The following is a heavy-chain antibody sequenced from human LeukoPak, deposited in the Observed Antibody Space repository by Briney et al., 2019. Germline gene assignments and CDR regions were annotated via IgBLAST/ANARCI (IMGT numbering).Heavy chain of an antibody. Sequence: ASVKVSCKASGYTFTSYAMHWVRQAPGQRLEWMGWINAGNGNTGYSQKFQGRVTITRDTSASTAYMELSSLRSEDTAVYYCARQNRLLWFGELGYWGQGTLVTVSS. CDR2: INAGNGNT. CDR1: GYTFTSYA. V-gene: IGHV1-3*01. CDR3: ARQNRLLWFGELGY. J-gene: IGHJ4*02. D-gene: IGHD3-10*01.